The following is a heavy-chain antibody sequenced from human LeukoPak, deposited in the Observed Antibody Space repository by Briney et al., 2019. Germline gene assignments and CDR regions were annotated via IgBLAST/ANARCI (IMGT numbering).Heavy chain of an antibody. D-gene: IGHD3-10*01. CDR3: ANGLFESDGETPFDY. V-gene: IGHV3-30*18. CDR1: GFTFSSYG. CDR2: ISYDGSNK. Sequence: PGRSLRLSCAASGFTFSSYGMHWVRQAPGKGLEWVAVISYDGSNKYYADSVKGRFTISRDNSKNTLYLQMNRLRAEDTAVYYCANGLFESDGETPFDYWGQGTLVTVSS. J-gene: IGHJ4*02.